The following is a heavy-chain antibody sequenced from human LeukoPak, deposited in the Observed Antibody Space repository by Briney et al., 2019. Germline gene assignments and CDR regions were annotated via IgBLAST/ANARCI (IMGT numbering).Heavy chain of an antibody. J-gene: IGHJ3*02. CDR1: GFTFSSYE. Sequence: VGSLRLSCAASGFTFSSYEMNWVRQAPGKGLEWVSYISSSGSTIYYADSVKGRFTISRDNAKNSLYLQMNSLRAEDTAVYYCARITQLLYDAFDIWGQGTMVTVSS. CDR2: ISSSGSTI. CDR3: ARITQLLYDAFDI. V-gene: IGHV3-48*03. D-gene: IGHD5-24*01.